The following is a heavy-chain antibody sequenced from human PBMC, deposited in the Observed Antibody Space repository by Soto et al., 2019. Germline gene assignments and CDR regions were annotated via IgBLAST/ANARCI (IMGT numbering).Heavy chain of an antibody. CDR2: IYYSGST. D-gene: IGHD3-10*01. CDR3: ARQVGALGADRLTIGY. J-gene: IGHJ4*02. V-gene: IGHV4-59*01. CDR1: GGSIISYY. Sequence: SETLSLTCTVSGGSIISYYWSWSRQPPGKGPEWIGYIYYSGSTNYNPSLKSRVTISVDTSKNQFSLKLSSVTAADTAVYYCARQVGALGADRLTIGYWGQGTLVTVSS.